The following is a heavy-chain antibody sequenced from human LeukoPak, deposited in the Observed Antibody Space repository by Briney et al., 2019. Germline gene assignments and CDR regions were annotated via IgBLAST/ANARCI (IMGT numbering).Heavy chain of an antibody. CDR2: IYHSGST. V-gene: IGHV4-30-2*01. D-gene: IGHD3-10*01. CDR3: ARGGDYYGSGSPREGYFDP. J-gene: IGHJ2*01. Sequence: PSETLSLTCAVSGGSISSGGYSWSWIRQPPGKGLEWIGYIYHSGSTYYNPSLKSRVTISVDRSKNQFSLKLSSVTAADTAVYYCARGGDYYGSGSPREGYFDPWGRGTLVTVSS. CDR1: GGSISSGGYS.